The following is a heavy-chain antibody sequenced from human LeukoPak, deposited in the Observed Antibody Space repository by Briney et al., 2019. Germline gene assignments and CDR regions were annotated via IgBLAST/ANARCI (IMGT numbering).Heavy chain of an antibody. CDR1: GFTFSSYS. D-gene: IGHD1-26*01. V-gene: IGHV3-21*01. CDR3: ARDSKGYYGRSFDY. J-gene: IGHJ4*02. Sequence: GGSLRLSWAASGFTFSSYSMNWVCQAPGKGLEWVSSISSSSSYIYYADSVKGRFTISRDNAKNSLYLQMYSLRAEDTAVYYCARDSKGYYGRSFDYWGQGTLVTVSS. CDR2: ISSSSSYI.